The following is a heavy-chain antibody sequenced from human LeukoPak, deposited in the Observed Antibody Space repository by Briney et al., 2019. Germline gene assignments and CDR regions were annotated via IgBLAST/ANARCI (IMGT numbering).Heavy chain of an antibody. CDR1: GGSFSGYY. Sequence: SETLSLTCAVYGGSFSGYYWSWIRQPPGKGLEWIGEINHSGSTNSNPSLKSRVTVSVDTSKNQFSLKLSSVTAADTAVYYCARGSGGYLSLGVDYWGQGTLVTVSS. CDR3: ARGSGGYLSLGVDY. V-gene: IGHV4-34*01. J-gene: IGHJ4*02. CDR2: INHSGST. D-gene: IGHD3-22*01.